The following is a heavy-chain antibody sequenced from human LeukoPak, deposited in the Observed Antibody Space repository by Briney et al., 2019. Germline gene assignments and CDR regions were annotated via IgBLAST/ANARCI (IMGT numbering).Heavy chain of an antibody. CDR1: GFTISSYA. CDR2: ISSSSSYI. D-gene: IGHD2-2*01. CDR3: ARDSGGVVPAAIIDY. Sequence: PGGSLRLSCAASGFTISSYAMHWVRQAPGKGLEWVSSISSSSSYIYYADSVKGRFTISRDNAKNSLYLQMNSLRAEDTAVYYCARDSGGVVPAAIIDYWGQGTLVTVSS. J-gene: IGHJ4*02. V-gene: IGHV3-21*01.